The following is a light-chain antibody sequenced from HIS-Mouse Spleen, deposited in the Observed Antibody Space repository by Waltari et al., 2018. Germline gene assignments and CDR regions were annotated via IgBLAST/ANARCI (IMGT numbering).Light chain of an antibody. Sequence: QSALTQPASVSGSPGQSITISCTGTSSDVGGYNYVSWYQQHPGKAPKLMIYDVSNRPSGVSNRFSGSKSGNTASLTISGLQAEDEADYYCSSYTSSSLNVVFRGGTKLTVL. CDR3: SSYTSSSLNVV. J-gene: IGLJ2*01. CDR1: SSDVGGYNY. V-gene: IGLV2-14*03. CDR2: DVS.